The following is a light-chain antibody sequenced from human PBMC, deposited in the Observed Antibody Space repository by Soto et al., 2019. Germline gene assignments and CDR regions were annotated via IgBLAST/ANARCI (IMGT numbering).Light chain of an antibody. CDR2: SNN. Sequence: QSVLTQSPSASGTPGQRVTISCSGSFSNIGSNTVNWYEQLPGTAPKLLIYSNNQRPSGVPDRISGTKSGTSASLAIRGLQSDDEAVYYCAAWDDSLNGVVFGGGTKLTVL. J-gene: IGLJ2*01. CDR1: FSNIGSNT. CDR3: AAWDDSLNGVV. V-gene: IGLV1-44*01.